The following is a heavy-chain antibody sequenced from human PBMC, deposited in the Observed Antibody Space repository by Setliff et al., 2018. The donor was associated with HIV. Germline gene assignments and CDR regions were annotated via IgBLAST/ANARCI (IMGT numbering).Heavy chain of an antibody. CDR2: IRSDETNK. V-gene: IGHV3-30*02. Sequence: GGSLRLSCEASGFIFSTYGMHWVRQAPGKGLEWVAFIRSDETNKYYSDSVKGRFTISRDTSKNTLFLQMDSLRAEDTAVYYCARDDDATSHYSRFDYWGQGTPVTVSS. CDR1: GFIFSTYG. J-gene: IGHJ4*02. CDR3: ARDDDATSHYSRFDY. D-gene: IGHD1-26*01.